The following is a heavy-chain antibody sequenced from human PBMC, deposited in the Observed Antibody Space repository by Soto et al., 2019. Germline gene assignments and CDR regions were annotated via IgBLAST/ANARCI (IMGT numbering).Heavy chain of an antibody. CDR1: GFTVSSNY. D-gene: IGHD2-8*01. Sequence: GGSLRLSCAASGFTVSSNYMTWVRQAPGKGLEWVSAIYSGGNTYYADSVKGRFTISRDDSRNTLYLQMNGLRAEDTALYYCAKKEMAKIGVPYYYDSWGQGILVTVSS. CDR3: AKKEMAKIGVPYYYDS. CDR2: IYSGGNT. J-gene: IGHJ4*02. V-gene: IGHV3-53*01.